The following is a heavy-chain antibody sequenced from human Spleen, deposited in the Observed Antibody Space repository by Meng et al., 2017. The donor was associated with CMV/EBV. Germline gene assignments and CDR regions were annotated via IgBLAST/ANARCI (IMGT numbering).Heavy chain of an antibody. Sequence: GGSLRLSCKGSGYSFTSYWIGWVRQMPGKGLEWIGIIYPGDSDTRYSPSFQGQVTISADKSFTSAYLQWSSLKASDSAMYFCARRSGQWLPDYWGQGTLVTVSS. V-gene: IGHV5-51*01. CDR2: IYPGDSDT. D-gene: IGHD6-19*01. CDR3: ARRSGQWLPDY. CDR1: GYSFTSYW. J-gene: IGHJ4*02.